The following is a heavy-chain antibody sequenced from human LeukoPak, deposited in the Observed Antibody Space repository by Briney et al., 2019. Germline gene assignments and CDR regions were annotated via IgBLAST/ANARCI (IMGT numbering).Heavy chain of an antibody. Sequence: GGSLRLSCAASGFTFSSYAMSWVRQAPGKGLEWVSAISGSGGSTYYADSVKGRFTISRDNSKNTLYLQMNSLRAEDTAVYYCAKVSPYYDILTGYLYYYGMDVWGQGTTVTVSS. D-gene: IGHD3-9*01. CDR1: GFTFSSYA. CDR2: ISGSGGST. J-gene: IGHJ6*02. V-gene: IGHV3-23*01. CDR3: AKVSPYYDILTGYLYYYGMDV.